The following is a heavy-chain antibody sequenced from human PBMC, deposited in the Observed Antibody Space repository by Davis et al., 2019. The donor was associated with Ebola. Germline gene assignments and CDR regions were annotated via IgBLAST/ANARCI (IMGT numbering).Heavy chain of an antibody. CDR2: ISWNSGSI. V-gene: IGHV3-9*01. Sequence: SLKISCTASGFTFSSYWMHWVRQAPGKGLEWVSGISWNSGSIGYADSVKGRFTISRDNAKNSLYLQMNSLRAEDTALYYCAKACSPLTGFCFDYWGQGTLVTVSS. CDR1: GFTFSSYW. CDR3: AKACSPLTGFCFDY. J-gene: IGHJ4*02. D-gene: IGHD2-15*01.